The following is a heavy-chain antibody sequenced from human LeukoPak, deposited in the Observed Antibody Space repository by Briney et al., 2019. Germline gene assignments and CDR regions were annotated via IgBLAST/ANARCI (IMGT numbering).Heavy chain of an antibody. V-gene: IGHV3-64D*06. J-gene: IGHJ4*02. Sequence: XAXXXGLEYVSAISSNGGSTYYADSVKGRFTISRDNSKNTLYLQMSSLRAEDTAVYYCVKITGYWGQGALVTVSS. CDR2: ISSNGGST. CDR3: VKITGY.